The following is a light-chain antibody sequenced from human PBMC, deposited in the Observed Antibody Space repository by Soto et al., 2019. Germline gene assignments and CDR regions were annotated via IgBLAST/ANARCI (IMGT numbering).Light chain of an antibody. CDR1: SPNIGNNI. Sequence: QSVLTQPPSVSAAPGQKVTISCSGSSPNIGNNIVSWYQQLPGTAPKLLIYEDNKRPSGIPDRFSGSKSGTSATLGITGLQTGDEAEYYCASWDSSLTGGVFGGGTQLTV. CDR2: EDN. CDR3: ASWDSSLTGGV. V-gene: IGLV1-51*02. J-gene: IGLJ2*01.